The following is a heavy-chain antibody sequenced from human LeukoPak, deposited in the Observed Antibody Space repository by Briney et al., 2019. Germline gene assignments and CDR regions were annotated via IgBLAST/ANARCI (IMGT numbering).Heavy chain of an antibody. CDR2: VYSNGNT. V-gene: IGHV4-59*01. CDR3: ASGTFDGPLYGTYWYFHV. CDR1: GGSINNNY. Sequence: SETLSLTCTVPGGSINNNYWSWIRQPPGKGLGWIGYVYSNGNTNYNPSLKSRVIMSIETSKNQFSLKVPSVTAADTAVYYCASGTFDGPLYGTYWYFHVWGRGALVTVSS. J-gene: IGHJ2*01. D-gene: IGHD1-14*01.